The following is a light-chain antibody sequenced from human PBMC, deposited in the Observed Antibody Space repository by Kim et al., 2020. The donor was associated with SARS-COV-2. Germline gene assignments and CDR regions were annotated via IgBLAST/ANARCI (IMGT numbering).Light chain of an antibody. Sequence: AWDKRTCTQSSGQVSYAIAWHQQQPEKGARYLMKLKSEGSHSKGDGIPDRFSGASSGAERYLTISSLQSEDEAGYNCQTWGTGTWVFGGGTQLTVL. CDR1: SGQVSYA. J-gene: IGLJ3*02. CDR3: QTWGTGTWV. V-gene: IGLV4-69*01. CDR2: LKSEGSH.